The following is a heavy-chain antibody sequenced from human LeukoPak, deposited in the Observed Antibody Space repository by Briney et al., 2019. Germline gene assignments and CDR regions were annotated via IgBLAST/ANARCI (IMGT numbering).Heavy chain of an antibody. Sequence: ASVKVSCKASGGTFSSYAISWVRQAPGQGLEWMGRIIPIFGRANYAQKFQGRVTITTDESTSTAYMELSSLRSEDTAVYYCASGPHYYGACYWGQGTLVTVSS. CDR2: IIPIFGRA. CDR3: ASGPHYYGACY. V-gene: IGHV1-69*05. CDR1: GGTFSSYA. D-gene: IGHD3-10*01. J-gene: IGHJ4*02.